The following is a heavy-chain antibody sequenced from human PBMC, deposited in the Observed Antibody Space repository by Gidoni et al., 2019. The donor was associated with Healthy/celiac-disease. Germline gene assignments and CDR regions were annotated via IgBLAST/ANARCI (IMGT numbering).Heavy chain of an antibody. CDR2: ISGSGGST. CDR1: GFTFSSYA. Sequence: EVQLLESGGGLVQPGGSLRLSCAASGFTFSSYAMRWVRQAPGKGLEWVSAISGSGGSTYYADSVKGRFTISRDNSKNTLYLQMNSLRAEDTAVYYCAKDGSRSSSWFDYWGQGTLVTVSS. D-gene: IGHD6-13*01. CDR3: AKDGSRSSSWFDY. V-gene: IGHV3-23*01. J-gene: IGHJ4*02.